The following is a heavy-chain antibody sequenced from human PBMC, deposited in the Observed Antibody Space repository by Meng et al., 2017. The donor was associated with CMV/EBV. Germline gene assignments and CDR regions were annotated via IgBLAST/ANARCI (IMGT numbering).Heavy chain of an antibody. J-gene: IGHJ6*02. CDR1: GFTFSSYW. D-gene: IGHD2-2*01. Sequence: GGSLRLSCAASGFTFSSYWMSWVRQAPGKGLEGVANIKQDGSEKYYVDSVKGRFTISRDNAKNSLYLQMNSLRAEDTAVYYCARDCSSTTGGMDVWGQGTTVTVSS. V-gene: IGHV3-7*01. CDR3: ARDCSSTTGGMDV. CDR2: IKQDGSEK.